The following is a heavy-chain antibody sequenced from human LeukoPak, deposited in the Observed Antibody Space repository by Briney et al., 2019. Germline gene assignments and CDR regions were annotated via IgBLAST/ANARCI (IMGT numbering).Heavy chain of an antibody. V-gene: IGHV1-2*02. D-gene: IGHD6-13*01. Sequence: GASVKVSCNASGSTFTGYYMHWVRQAPGQGLEWMGWINPNSGGTNYAQKFQGRVTTTRDTSISTAYMELSRLRSDDTPVYYCARGGGIAGPNWFDPWGQGTLVTVSS. CDR2: INPNSGGT. CDR1: GSTFTGYY. CDR3: ARGGGIAGPNWFDP. J-gene: IGHJ5*02.